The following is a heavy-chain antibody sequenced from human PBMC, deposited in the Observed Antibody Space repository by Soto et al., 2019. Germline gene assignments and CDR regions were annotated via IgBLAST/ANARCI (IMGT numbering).Heavy chain of an antibody. V-gene: IGHV4-34*01. Sequence: QVQLQQWGAGLLKPSETLSLTCAVYGGSFSGYYWSRIRLPPGKELEWFGEINHSGSTNYNPSLKSRFTISVDTSKNQVSLKLSSVTAADTPVYYCAIEGYVSGQSKYYYYYYRDVWGKGTTVTVTS. CDR3: AIEGYVSGQSKYYYYYYRDV. CDR1: GGSFSGYY. D-gene: IGHD3-10*01. J-gene: IGHJ6*03. CDR2: INHSGST.